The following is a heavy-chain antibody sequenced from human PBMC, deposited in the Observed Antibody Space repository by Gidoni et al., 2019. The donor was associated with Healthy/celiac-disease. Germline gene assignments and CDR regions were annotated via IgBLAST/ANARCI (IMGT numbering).Heavy chain of an antibody. CDR1: GFTLSSYG. V-gene: IGHV3-33*01. D-gene: IGHD7-27*01. Sequence: QVQLVESGGGVVQPGRSLRLSWAASGFTLSSYGMHWVRQAPGKGLECVAVIWYDGRNKYYADSVKGRFTISRDNSKNTLYLQMNSLRAEDTAVYYCARVAVLWGGFDAFDIWGQGTMVTVSS. CDR2: IWYDGRNK. J-gene: IGHJ3*02. CDR3: ARVAVLWGGFDAFDI.